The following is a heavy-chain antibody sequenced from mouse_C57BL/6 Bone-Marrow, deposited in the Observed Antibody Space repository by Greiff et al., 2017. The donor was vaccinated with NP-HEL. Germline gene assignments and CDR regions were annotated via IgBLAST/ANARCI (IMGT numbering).Heavy chain of an antibody. CDR2: ILPGSGST. D-gene: IGHD2-12*01. CDR3: ARKRRGFDY. V-gene: IGHV1-9*01. J-gene: IGHJ2*01. Sequence: VPLQHSSSALLPPFSSFNLSFKATGYTFTGYWIEWVKQRPGHGLEWIGEILPGSGSTNYNEKFKGKATFTADTSSNTAYMQLSSLTTEDSAIYYCARKRRGFDYWGQGTTLTVSS. CDR1: GYTFTGYW.